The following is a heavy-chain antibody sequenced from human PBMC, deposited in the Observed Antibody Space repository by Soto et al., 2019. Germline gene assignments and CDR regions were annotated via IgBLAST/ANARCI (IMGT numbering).Heavy chain of an antibody. CDR3: ARDPDGDYDYYAMDV. D-gene: IGHD4-17*01. J-gene: IGHJ6*02. Sequence: WTWIRQHPGKGLEWIGNIYYSGSTYYNPSLKSRLTISVDTSKNQFSLKLSSVTAADTAVYYCARDPDGDYDYYAMDVWGQETTVTVSS. V-gene: IGHV4-31*02. CDR2: IYYSGST.